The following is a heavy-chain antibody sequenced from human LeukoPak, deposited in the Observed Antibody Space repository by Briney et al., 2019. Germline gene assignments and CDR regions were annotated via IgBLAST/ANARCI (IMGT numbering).Heavy chain of an antibody. Sequence: GGSPRLSCAASGFTFSSYAMHWARQAPGKGREWLAFISYDGSNKSYADSVKGRFTISRDNSKNTLYLQMNSLRAEDTAVYYCARGPTGVPNYFDYWGQGTLVTVSS. V-gene: IGHV3-30*04. CDR2: ISYDGSNK. J-gene: IGHJ4*02. CDR3: ARGPTGVPNYFDY. D-gene: IGHD4-11*01. CDR1: GFTFSSYA.